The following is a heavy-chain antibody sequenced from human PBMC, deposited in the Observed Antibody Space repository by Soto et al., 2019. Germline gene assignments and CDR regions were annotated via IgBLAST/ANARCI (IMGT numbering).Heavy chain of an antibody. D-gene: IGHD1-26*01. CDR3: ASLSGSYSTFPFDY. V-gene: IGHV4-34*01. CDR2: INHSGST. Sequence: SETLSLTCAVYGGSFSGYYWSWIRQPPGKGLEWIGEINHSGSTNYNPSLKSRVTISVDTSKNQFSLKLSSVTAADTAVYYCASLSGSYSTFPFDYWGQGTLVTVSS. CDR1: GGSFSGYY. J-gene: IGHJ4*02.